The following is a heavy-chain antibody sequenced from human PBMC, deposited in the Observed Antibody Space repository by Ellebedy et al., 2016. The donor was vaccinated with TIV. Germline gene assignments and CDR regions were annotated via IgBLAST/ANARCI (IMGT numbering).Heavy chain of an antibody. CDR1: GYTFTDYY. V-gene: IGHV1-2*02. CDR2: IHPNSGAT. J-gene: IGHJ4*02. CDR3: APRGYCSGANCYSGPYFDY. Sequence: AASVKVSCKASGYTFTDYYMHWARHAPGQGLEWMGWIHPNSGATNYSQKFQGRVTMTRDTSITTAYMELSRLKSDDTAVYYCAPRGYCSGANCYSGPYFDYWGQGTLVTVSS. D-gene: IGHD2-15*01.